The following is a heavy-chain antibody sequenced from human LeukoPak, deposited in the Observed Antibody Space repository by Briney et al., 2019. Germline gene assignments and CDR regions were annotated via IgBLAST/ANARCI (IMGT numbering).Heavy chain of an antibody. D-gene: IGHD1-14*01. CDR2: SYSDTNT. Sequence: PGGSLRLSCTASGFTVSNNYMSWVRQAPGKGLELVSISYSDTNTNYADSVKGRFTISRDTSQSTLSPQMNSLRAEDTAVYYCVRKNRDFNAAFDIWGQGTVVTVSS. V-gene: IGHV3-53*01. CDR3: VRKNRDFNAAFDI. CDR1: GFTVSNNY. J-gene: IGHJ3*02.